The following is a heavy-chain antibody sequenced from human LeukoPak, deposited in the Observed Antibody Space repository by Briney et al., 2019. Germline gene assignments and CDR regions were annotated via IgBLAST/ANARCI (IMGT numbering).Heavy chain of an antibody. CDR1: GYTFTSYG. J-gene: IGHJ4*02. Sequence: ASVKVSCKASGYTFTSYGISWVRQAPGQGLEWMGWISAYNGNTNYAQKLQGRVTMTTDTSTSTAYMELRSLRSDDTAVYYCAREVAYCGGDCLAYYFDYWAREPWSPSPQ. CDR3: AREVAYCGGDCLAYYFDY. V-gene: IGHV1-18*01. D-gene: IGHD2-21*02. CDR2: ISAYNGNT.